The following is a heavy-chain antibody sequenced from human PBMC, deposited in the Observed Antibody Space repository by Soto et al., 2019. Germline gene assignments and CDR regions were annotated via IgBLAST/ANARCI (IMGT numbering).Heavy chain of an antibody. CDR3: ARVGFGDDYGGWFDP. V-gene: IGHV4-59*01. D-gene: IGHD4-17*01. CDR1: GGSISSYC. J-gene: IGHJ5*02. CDR2: IYYSGST. Sequence: SETLSLTCTVSGGSISSYCWSWIRQPPGKGLEWIGYIYYSGSTNYNPSLKSRVTISVDTSKNQFSLKLSSVTAADTAVYYCARVGFGDDYGGWFDPWGQGTLVTVSS.